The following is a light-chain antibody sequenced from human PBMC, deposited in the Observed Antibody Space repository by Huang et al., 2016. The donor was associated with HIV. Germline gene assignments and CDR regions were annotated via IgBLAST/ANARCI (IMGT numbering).Light chain of an antibody. CDR3: QQFYSTPIT. CDR2: WAS. CDR1: QSLLYRSNNKNY. V-gene: IGKV4-1*01. Sequence: DIVMTQSPDSLAVSLGERATINCKSSQSLLYRSNNKNYLAWYQQKPGQPPKLLIYWASTRESGVPDRFSGSGSGTYFTLTISILQAEDVAVYHCQQFYSTPITFGQGTRLEIK. J-gene: IGKJ5*01.